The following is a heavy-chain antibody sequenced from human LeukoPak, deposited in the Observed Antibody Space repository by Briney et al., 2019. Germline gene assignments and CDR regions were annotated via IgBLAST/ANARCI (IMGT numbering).Heavy chain of an antibody. V-gene: IGHV1-69*04. CDR2: IIPILGIA. CDR1: GGTFSSYA. Sequence: GASVKVSCKASGGTFSSYAISWVRQAPGQGLEWMGRIIPILGIANYAQKFQGRVTITADKSTSTAYMELSSLRSEDTAVYYCARRFGYGTNYYYYGMDVWGQGTTVTVSS. CDR3: ARRFGYGTNYYYYGMDV. D-gene: IGHD5-18*01. J-gene: IGHJ6*02.